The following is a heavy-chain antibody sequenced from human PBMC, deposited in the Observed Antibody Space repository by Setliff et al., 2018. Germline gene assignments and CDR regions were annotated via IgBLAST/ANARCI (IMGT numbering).Heavy chain of an antibody. D-gene: IGHD3-16*01. Sequence: SEPLSLTCSVSGGSISGYYWNWLRQTPGKGLEWVGHIYYNGDTKYNPSLQSRVTMSVDTSKNQFSLKLTSVTAADTAVYYCVRGGSSVWAWYFDLWGRGTLVTVSS. J-gene: IGHJ2*01. CDR3: VRGGSSVWAWYFDL. CDR1: GGSISGYY. CDR2: IYYNGDT. V-gene: IGHV4-59*01.